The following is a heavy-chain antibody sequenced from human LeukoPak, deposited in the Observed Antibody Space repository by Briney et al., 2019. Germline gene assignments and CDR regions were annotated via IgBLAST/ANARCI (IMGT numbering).Heavy chain of an antibody. D-gene: IGHD6-19*01. CDR1: GGSTNTYY. J-gene: IGHJ4*02. CDR2: IYHSGST. V-gene: IGHV4-59*01. Sequence: SETLSLTCTVSGGSTNTYYWSWIRQPPGKGLEWIGYIYHSGSTNYNPSLKSRVTISVDTSKNQFSLKLSSVTAADTAVYYCARLEQWLTPYWGQGTLVTVSS. CDR3: ARLEQWLTPY.